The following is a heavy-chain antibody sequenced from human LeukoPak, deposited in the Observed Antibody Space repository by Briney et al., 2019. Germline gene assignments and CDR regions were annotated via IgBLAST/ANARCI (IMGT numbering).Heavy chain of an antibody. Sequence: GGSLRLSCAASGFTFDNYAMSGVRQAPGRGLEWGSTISGTGIAIYYADSVKGRFTISRDNSKNTLYLQLNSLRAEDTAIYYYAKYYYDSSGLFDYWGQGALVTVSS. CDR1: GFTFDNYA. CDR2: ISGTGIAI. D-gene: IGHD3-22*01. V-gene: IGHV3-23*01. CDR3: AKYYYDSSGLFDY. J-gene: IGHJ4*02.